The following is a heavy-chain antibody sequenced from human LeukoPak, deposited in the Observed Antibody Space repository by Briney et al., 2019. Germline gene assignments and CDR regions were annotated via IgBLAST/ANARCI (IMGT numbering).Heavy chain of an antibody. J-gene: IGHJ3*02. D-gene: IGHD1-26*01. CDR2: ISYDGSNK. CDR3: AKLIVGATHDAFDI. CDR1: GFTFSSYG. Sequence: PGGSLRLSCAASGFTFSSYGMHGVRQAPGKGLEWVAVISYDGSNKYYADSVKGRFTISGDNSKNTLYLQMNSLRAEDTAVYYCAKLIVGATHDAFDIWGQGTMVTVSS. V-gene: IGHV3-30*18.